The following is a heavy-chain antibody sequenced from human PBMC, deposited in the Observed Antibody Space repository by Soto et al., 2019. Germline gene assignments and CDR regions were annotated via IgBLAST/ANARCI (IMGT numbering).Heavy chain of an antibody. CDR2: IIPIFGTA. D-gene: IGHD3-22*01. V-gene: IGHV1-69*12. J-gene: IGHJ5*02. Sequence: QVQLVQSGAEVKKPGSSVKVSCKASGGTFSSYAISWVRQAPGQGLEWMGEIIPIFGTANYAQKFQGRVTITAVESTSTAYMELSSLRSEDPAVYYCARDRGPSSGYYPYWFDPWGQGTLVTVSS. CDR3: ARDRGPSSGYYPYWFDP. CDR1: GGTFSSYA.